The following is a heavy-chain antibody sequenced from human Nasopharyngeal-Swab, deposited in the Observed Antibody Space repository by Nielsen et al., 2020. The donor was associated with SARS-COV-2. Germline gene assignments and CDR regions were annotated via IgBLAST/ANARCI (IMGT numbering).Heavy chain of an antibody. Sequence: WVRQAPGQGLEWMGWMNPNSGNTGYAQKFQGRVTMTRNTSISTAYMELSSLRSEDTAVYYCARGLYSSGFSYYHYGMDVWGQGTTVTVSS. CDR2: MNPNSGNT. D-gene: IGHD6-19*01. J-gene: IGHJ6*02. V-gene: IGHV1-8*01. CDR3: ARGLYSSGFSYYHYGMDV.